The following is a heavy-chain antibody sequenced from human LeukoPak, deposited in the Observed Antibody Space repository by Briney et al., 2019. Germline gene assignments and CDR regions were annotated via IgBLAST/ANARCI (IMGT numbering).Heavy chain of an antibody. CDR3: ARDLMVRGAPRPDV. CDR2: INPNSGGT. Sequence: ASMKVSCKASGYTFTGYYMHWVRQAPGQGLEWMGWINPNSGGTNYAQKFQGRVTMTRDTSISTAYMELSRLRSDDTAVYYCARDLMVRGAPRPDVWGKGTTATVSS. D-gene: IGHD3-10*01. CDR1: GYTFTGYY. J-gene: IGHJ6*04. V-gene: IGHV1-2*02.